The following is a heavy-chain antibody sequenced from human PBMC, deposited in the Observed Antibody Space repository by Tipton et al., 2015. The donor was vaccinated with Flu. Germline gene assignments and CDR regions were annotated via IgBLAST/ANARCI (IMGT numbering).Heavy chain of an antibody. J-gene: IGHJ4*02. D-gene: IGHD3-16*01. Sequence: SLRLSCVASGFTFSSYWMSWVRQAPGKGLEWVANIKPDGSEKYYVDSVKGRFTISRDSAKNSLYLQMNSLRVEDTAVYYCARDGLIRPLGFWGQGTLVTVSS. CDR2: IKPDGSEK. CDR3: ARDGLIRPLGF. CDR1: GFTFSSYW. V-gene: IGHV3-7*01.